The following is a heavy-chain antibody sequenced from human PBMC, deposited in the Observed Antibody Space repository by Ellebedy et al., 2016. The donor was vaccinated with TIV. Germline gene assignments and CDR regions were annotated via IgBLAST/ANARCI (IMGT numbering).Heavy chain of an antibody. CDR2: IRSKANNYAT. CDR1: GFTFSSYS. CDR3: VHIVVVTATGY. D-gene: IGHD2-21*02. J-gene: IGHJ4*02. V-gene: IGHV3-73*01. Sequence: GESLKISCAASGFTFSSYSMNWVRQASGKGLEWVGRIRSKANNYATASAASVKGRFTISRDDSKNTAYLQMNSLKTEDTAVYYCVHIVVVTATGYWGQGTLVTVSS.